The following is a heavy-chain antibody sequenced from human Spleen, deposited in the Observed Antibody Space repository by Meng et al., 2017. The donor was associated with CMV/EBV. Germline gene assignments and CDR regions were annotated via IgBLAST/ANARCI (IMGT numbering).Heavy chain of an antibody. CDR3: ARDVVAITSSQDYFDY. J-gene: IGHJ4*02. Sequence: GSISSSSYYWGWIRQPPGKGLEWIGSIYYSGSTYYNPSLKSRVTISVDTSKNQFSLKLSSVTAADTAVYYCARDVVAITSSQDYFDYWGQGTLVTVSS. CDR1: GSISSSSYY. V-gene: IGHV4-39*07. D-gene: IGHD3-22*01. CDR2: IYYSGST.